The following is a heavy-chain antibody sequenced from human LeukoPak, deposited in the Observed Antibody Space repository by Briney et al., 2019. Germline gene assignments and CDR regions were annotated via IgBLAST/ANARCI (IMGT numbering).Heavy chain of an antibody. CDR1: GYSISSGYY. V-gene: IGHV4-38-2*02. CDR2: IYHSGST. Sequence: SETLSLTCTVSGYSISSGYYWGWIRQPPGKGLEWIGSIYHSGSTYYNPSLKSRVTISVDTSKNQFSLKLSSVTAADTAVYYCASSKATIGAFDIWGQGTMVTVSS. CDR3: ASSKATIGAFDI. J-gene: IGHJ3*02. D-gene: IGHD5-12*01.